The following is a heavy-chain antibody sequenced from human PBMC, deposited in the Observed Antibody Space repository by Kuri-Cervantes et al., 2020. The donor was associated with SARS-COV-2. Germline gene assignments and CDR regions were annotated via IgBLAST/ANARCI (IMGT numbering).Heavy chain of an antibody. D-gene: IGHD4-17*01. Sequence: GESLKISCAASGFTFSSYAMSWVRQAPGKGLEWVSAISGSGGSTYYADSVKGRFTISKDNSKNTLYLQMNSLRAEDTAVYYCAKDGGPGYGDYVYFDYWGQGTPVTVSS. CDR3: AKDGGPGYGDYVYFDY. CDR1: GFTFSSYA. J-gene: IGHJ4*02. CDR2: ISGSGGST. V-gene: IGHV3-23*01.